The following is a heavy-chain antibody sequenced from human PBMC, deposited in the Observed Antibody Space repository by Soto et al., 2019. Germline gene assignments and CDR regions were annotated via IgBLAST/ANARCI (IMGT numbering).Heavy chain of an antibody. V-gene: IGHV4-59*08. CDR3: ARHQLGGGAFDI. CDR2: IYYSGST. CDR1: GGSISSYY. J-gene: IGHJ3*02. D-gene: IGHD3-16*01. Sequence: SETLSLTCTVSGGSISSYYWSWIRQPPGKGLEWIGYIYYSGSTNYNPSLKSRVTISVDTSKNQFSLKLSSVTAADTAVYYCARHQLGGGAFDIWGQGTMVTVSS.